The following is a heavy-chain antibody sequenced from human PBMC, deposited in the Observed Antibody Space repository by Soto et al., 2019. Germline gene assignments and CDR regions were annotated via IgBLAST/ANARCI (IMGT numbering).Heavy chain of an antibody. CDR2: IKQDGSEK. CDR3: ARPGGGDSPDWYFDH. J-gene: IGHJ2*01. Sequence: GGSLRLSCAASGFTFSSYWMSWVRQAPGKGLEWVANIKQDGSEKYYVDSVKGRFTISRDNAKNSLYLQMNSLRAEDTAVYYCARPGGGDSPDWYFDHWGRGTLVTVSS. V-gene: IGHV3-7*03. D-gene: IGHD5-12*01. CDR1: GFTFSSYW.